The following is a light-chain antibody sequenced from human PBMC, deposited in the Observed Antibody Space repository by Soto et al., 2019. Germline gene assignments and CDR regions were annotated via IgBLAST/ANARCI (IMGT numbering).Light chain of an antibody. CDR1: QSIINY. CDR2: AAS. V-gene: IGKV1-39*01. CDR3: QQSHRTSYT. Sequence: DIQMTQAPSSLSAAVGDRVTITCRASQSIINYLNWYQQKPGKAPRLLIYAASTLESWVPSRFSGSGSGTDFTLTISTLQPEDVATYYCQQSHRTSYTFGQGTKVEIK. J-gene: IGKJ2*01.